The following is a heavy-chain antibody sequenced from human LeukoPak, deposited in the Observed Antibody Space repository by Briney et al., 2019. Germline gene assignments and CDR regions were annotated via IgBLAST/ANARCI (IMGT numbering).Heavy chain of an antibody. V-gene: IGHV4-30-4*08. Sequence: PSQTLSLTCTVSGGSISSGDYYWSWIRQPPGKGLEWIGEINHSGSTNYNPSLKSRVTISVDTSKNQFSLKLSSVTAADTAVYYCARGGDYVEPFDYWGQGTLVTVSS. CDR3: ARGGDYVEPFDY. CDR2: INHSGST. J-gene: IGHJ4*02. D-gene: IGHD4-17*01. CDR1: GGSISSGDYY.